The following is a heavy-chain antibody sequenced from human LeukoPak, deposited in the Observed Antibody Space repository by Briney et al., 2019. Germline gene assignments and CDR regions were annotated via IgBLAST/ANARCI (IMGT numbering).Heavy chain of an antibody. D-gene: IGHD6-19*01. V-gene: IGHV4-39*02. J-gene: IGHJ4*02. CDR1: GVSISSSNSY. CDR2: IYYSGNT. Sequence: SETLSLTCTVSGVSISSSNSYWGWIRQPPGKGLEWIGSIYYSGNTYYNASLKSQVSISIDTSKNQFSLRLTSVTAADTAVYYCAKDQNWAGPGSFDYWGQGTLVTVSS. CDR3: AKDQNWAGPGSFDY.